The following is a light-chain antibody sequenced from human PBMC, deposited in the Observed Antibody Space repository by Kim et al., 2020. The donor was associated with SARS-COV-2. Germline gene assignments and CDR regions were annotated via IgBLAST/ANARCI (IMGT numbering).Light chain of an antibody. V-gene: IGKV3-11*01. CDR3: QHRSEWPRT. CDR1: QIVTTY. J-gene: IGKJ4*01. Sequence: EIVLTQSPATLSLSPGERATLSCRASQIVTTYLAWYQQRPGQAPRLLIYDASKRDSGIPARFSGSGYGTDFTLTISSLEPEDFAVYYRQHRSEWPRTFGGGTKVEIK. CDR2: DAS.